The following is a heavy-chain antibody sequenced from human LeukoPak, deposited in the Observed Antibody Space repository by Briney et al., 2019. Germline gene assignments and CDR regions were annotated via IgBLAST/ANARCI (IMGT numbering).Heavy chain of an antibody. CDR3: VKASSDYYYDS. D-gene: IGHD3-22*01. CDR1: GFTFSTHA. CDR2: SSSKGDST. J-gene: IGHJ5*01. Sequence: PGGSLRLSCSASGFTFSTHAMHWVRQAPGKGLEYVSASSSKGDSTFYADSVKGRFTISRDNSKNTLYLQMSSLRTEDTAVYYCVKASSDYYYDSWGQGTLVTVSS. V-gene: IGHV3-64D*06.